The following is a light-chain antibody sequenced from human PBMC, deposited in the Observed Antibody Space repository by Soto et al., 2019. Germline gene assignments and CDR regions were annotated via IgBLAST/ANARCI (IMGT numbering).Light chain of an antibody. J-gene: IGKJ3*01. Sequence: EIVLTQSPGTLSLSPGERATLSCRASQSVSSSYLAWYQQKPGQAPRLLIYGASSRATGIPDRFSGSGSGTAFTLTISRLEPEDFAVYYGQQYATFGPGTKVDIK. CDR2: GAS. V-gene: IGKV3-20*01. CDR3: QQYAT. CDR1: QSVSSSY.